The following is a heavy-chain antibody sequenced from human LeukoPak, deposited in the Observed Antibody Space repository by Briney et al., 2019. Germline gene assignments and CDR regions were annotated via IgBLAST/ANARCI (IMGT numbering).Heavy chain of an antibody. V-gene: IGHV1-2*06. D-gene: IGHD1-26*01. CDR2: INPNSGGT. CDR3: ARINSGSYWGHDAFDM. Sequence: ASVKVSCKASGYTFTGYYIHWVRQAPGQGLEWMGRINPNSGGTNYAQKFQGRVTMTRDTSISTAYMEPSRLRSDDTAVYYCARINSGSYWGHDAFDMWGQGTMVTVSS. J-gene: IGHJ3*02. CDR1: GYTFTGYY.